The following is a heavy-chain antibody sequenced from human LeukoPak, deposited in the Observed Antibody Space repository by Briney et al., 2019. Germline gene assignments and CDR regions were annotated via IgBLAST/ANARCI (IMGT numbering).Heavy chain of an antibody. CDR2: IYYSGST. D-gene: IGHD6-13*01. CDR1: GGSISSYY. CDR3: ASSSLYSSSWYPYYYYGMDV. V-gene: IGHV4-59*08. Sequence: PSETLSLTCTVSGGSISSYYWSWIRQPPGKGLEWIGYIYYSGSTNYNPSLKSRVTIPVDTSKNQFSLKLSSVTAADTAVYYCASSSLYSSSWYPYYYYGMDVWGQGTTVTVSS. J-gene: IGHJ6*02.